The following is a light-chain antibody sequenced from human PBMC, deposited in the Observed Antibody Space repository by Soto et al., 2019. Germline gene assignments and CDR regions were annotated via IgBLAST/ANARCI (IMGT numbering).Light chain of an antibody. Sequence: EIVMTQSPATLSVSPGERATLSCRASQTVSSDLAWYQQKPGQAPRLLIYAASIRATGIPARFSGSGSGTEFTLTISSLQTEDIAVYYFQQYHNWPPLTFGGGTKVEIK. CDR3: QQYHNWPPLT. V-gene: IGKV3D-15*01. CDR1: QTVSSD. J-gene: IGKJ4*01. CDR2: AAS.